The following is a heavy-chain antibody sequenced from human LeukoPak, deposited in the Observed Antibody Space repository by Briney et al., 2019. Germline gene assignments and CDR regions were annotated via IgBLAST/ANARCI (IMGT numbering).Heavy chain of an antibody. CDR1: GFTFSSYW. V-gene: IGHV3-7*01. CDR2: INQDGSEK. D-gene: IGHD6-6*01. CDR3: ARDRPQAARFDY. Sequence: PGGSLRLSCAASGFTFSSYWMSWVRQAPGKGLEGVANINQDGSEKYYVDSVKGRLTISRDNAKTSLYLQMNSLRAEDTAVYYCARDRPQAARFDYWGQGTLVTVSS. J-gene: IGHJ4*02.